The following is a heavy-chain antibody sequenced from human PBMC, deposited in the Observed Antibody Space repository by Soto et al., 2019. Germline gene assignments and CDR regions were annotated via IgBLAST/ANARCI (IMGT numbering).Heavy chain of an antibody. CDR2: ISGSGGST. V-gene: IGHV3-23*01. CDR3: ARGGSSGDYYYYYGMDV. CDR1: RITFSTYA. D-gene: IGHD6-19*01. J-gene: IGHJ6*02. Sequence: GGSLRLSCAASRITFSTYAMSWVRQAPGKGLEWVSAISGSGGSTYYADSVKGRFTISRDKSKNTLYLQMNSLRAEDTAVYYCARGGSSGDYYYYYGMDVWGQGTTVTVSS.